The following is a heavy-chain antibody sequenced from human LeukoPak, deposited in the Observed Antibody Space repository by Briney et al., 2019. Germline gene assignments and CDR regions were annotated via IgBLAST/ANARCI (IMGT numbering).Heavy chain of an antibody. CDR1: GGSISSGDYY. CDR2: IYYSGST. Sequence: SQTLSLTCTVSGGSISSGDYYWSWIRQPPGKGLEWIGYIYYSGSTYYNPSLKSRVTISVDTSKNQFSLKLSSVTAADTAVYYCAMLPRELGQDTHTAMVTDYWGQGTLVTVSS. D-gene: IGHD5-18*01. J-gene: IGHJ4*02. V-gene: IGHV4-30-4*01. CDR3: AMLPRELGQDTHTAMVTDY.